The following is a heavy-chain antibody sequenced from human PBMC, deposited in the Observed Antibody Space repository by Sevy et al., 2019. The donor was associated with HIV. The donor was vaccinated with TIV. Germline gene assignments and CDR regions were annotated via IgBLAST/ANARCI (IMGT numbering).Heavy chain of an antibody. J-gene: IGHJ4*02. Sequence: GGSLRLSCAASGFTFSSYSMNWVRQAPGKGLEWVSYISSSSTIYYADSVKGRFTISRDNAKNSLYLQMNSLRAEDTAVYYCARSRVAARPYKYYFDYWGQGTLVTVSS. CDR3: ARSRVAARPYKYYFDY. CDR1: GFTFSSYS. V-gene: IGHV3-48*01. CDR2: ISSSSTI. D-gene: IGHD6-6*01.